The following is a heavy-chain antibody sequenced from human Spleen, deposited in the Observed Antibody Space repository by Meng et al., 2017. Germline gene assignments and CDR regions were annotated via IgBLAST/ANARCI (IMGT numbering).Heavy chain of an antibody. CDR1: GGSFSDYY. J-gene: IGHJ4*02. CDR3: AHATVTTGNY. Sequence: QVQLQQWGAGLLKPSETLSLPCVVSGGSFSDYYWSWIRQPPGKGLEWIGEINHSGSTNYNPSLESRATISVDTSQNNLSLKLSSVTAADTTVYYCAHATVTTGNYWGQGTLVTVSS. CDR2: INHSGST. V-gene: IGHV4-34*01. D-gene: IGHD4-17*01.